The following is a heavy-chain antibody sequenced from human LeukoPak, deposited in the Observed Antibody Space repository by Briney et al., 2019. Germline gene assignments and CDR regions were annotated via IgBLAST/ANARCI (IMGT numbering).Heavy chain of an antibody. V-gene: IGHV1-69*13. CDR1: GGTFSSYA. J-gene: IGHJ6*03. Sequence: SVKVSCKASGGTFSSYAISWVRQAPGQGLEWMGGIIPIFGTANYAQKFQGRVTITADESTSTAYMELSRLRSDDTAVYYCAGLGRKDYYMDVWGKGTTVTVSS. CDR3: AGLGRKDYYMDV. CDR2: IIPIFGTA. D-gene: IGHD1-26*01.